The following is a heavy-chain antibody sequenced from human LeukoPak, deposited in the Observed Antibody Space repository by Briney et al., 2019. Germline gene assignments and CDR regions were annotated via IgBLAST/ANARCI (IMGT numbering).Heavy chain of an antibody. Sequence: GGSLRLSCAASGNYWMRWVRQVPGKGLVWVSHINSDGSWTSYADSVKGRFTISKDNAKNTVYLQMNSLRAEDTAVYYCVSFYETYWGRGTLVTVSS. CDR2: INSDGSWT. CDR3: VSFYETY. J-gene: IGHJ4*02. V-gene: IGHV3-74*01. D-gene: IGHD2/OR15-2a*01. CDR1: GNYW.